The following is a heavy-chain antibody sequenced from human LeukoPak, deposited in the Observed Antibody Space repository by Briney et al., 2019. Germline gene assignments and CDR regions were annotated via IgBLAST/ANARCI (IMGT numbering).Heavy chain of an antibody. CDR1: GFTFRNYG. J-gene: IGHJ6*04. V-gene: IGHV3-21*01. CDR3: AELGITMIGGV. D-gene: IGHD3-10*02. CDR2: ILTSSTYI. Sequence: GGSLRLSRAASGFTFRNYGMNWVRQAPGKGLEWVSSILTSSTYIYYADSMKGRFTISRDNAKNSLYLQMNSLRAEDTAVYYCAELGITMIGGVWGKGTTVTISS.